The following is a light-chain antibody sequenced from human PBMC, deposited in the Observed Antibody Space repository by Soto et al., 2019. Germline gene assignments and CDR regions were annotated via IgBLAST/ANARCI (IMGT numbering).Light chain of an antibody. CDR1: QSVYSN. V-gene: IGKV3-11*01. J-gene: IGKJ4*01. Sequence: EIVMTQSPVTLSVSPGEGVTLSCRASQSVYSNLAWYQQKPGQAPRLLIYDASSRATGIPARFSGSGSGTDFTLTISSLEPEDFAVYYCQQRSNWPLTFGGGTKVEIK. CDR2: DAS. CDR3: QQRSNWPLT.